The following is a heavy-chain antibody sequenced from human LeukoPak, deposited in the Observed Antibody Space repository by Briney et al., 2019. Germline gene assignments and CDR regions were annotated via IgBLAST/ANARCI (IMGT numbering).Heavy chain of an antibody. CDR2: ISAYNGNT. V-gene: IGHV1-18*01. J-gene: IGHJ5*02. D-gene: IGHD6-13*01. Sequence: GASVKVSCKASGYTFTSYGISWVRQAPGQGLEWMGWISAYNGNTNYAQKLQGRVTMTTDTSTSTAYMELRSLRSDDTGVYYCARGAVYSSSWYWGNWFDPWGQGTLVTVSS. CDR1: GYTFTSYG. CDR3: ARGAVYSSSWYWGNWFDP.